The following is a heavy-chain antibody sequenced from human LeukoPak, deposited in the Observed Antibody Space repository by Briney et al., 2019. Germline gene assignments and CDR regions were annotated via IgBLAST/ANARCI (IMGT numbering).Heavy chain of an antibody. D-gene: IGHD3-22*01. CDR3: AKDTYHDSSGNFDY. J-gene: IGHJ4*02. Sequence: PGGSLRLSCAASGFTFSSYAMSWVRQAPGKGLEWVSAISGSGGSTYYADSVKGRFTISRDNSKDTLYLQMNSLRAEDTAVYYCAKDTYHDSSGNFDYWGQGTLVTVSS. V-gene: IGHV3-23*01. CDR1: GFTFSSYA. CDR2: ISGSGGST.